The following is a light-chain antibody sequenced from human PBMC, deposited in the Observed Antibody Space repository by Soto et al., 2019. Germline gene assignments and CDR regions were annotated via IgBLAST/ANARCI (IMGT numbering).Light chain of an antibody. V-gene: IGLV2-18*02. CDR3: SSYTSSSTYV. J-gene: IGLJ1*01. Sequence: QSALTQPPSVSGSPGQSVAISCTGTSSDVGNSNGVSWYHQPPGTAPKLMIYDVNNRPSGVPDRFSGSKSGNTASLTISGLQAEDEGDYCSSYTSSSTYVFGTGTKVTVL. CDR1: SSDVGNSNG. CDR2: DVN.